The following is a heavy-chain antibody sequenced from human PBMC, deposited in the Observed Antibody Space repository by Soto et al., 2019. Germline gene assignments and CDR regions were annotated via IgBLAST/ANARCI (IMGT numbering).Heavy chain of an antibody. Sequence: PGGSLRLSCEVSGFRFSYYWMTWVRQAPEKALEWVASINPDGSETKYVDSVKGRFTISRDNVKNSLSLQMDSLRVEDTAVYYCVRRVRDSRDSFDHWGQATLVTVSS. CDR2: INPDGSET. J-gene: IGHJ4*02. CDR1: GFRFSYYW. V-gene: IGHV3-7*01. CDR3: VRRVRDSRDSFDH. D-gene: IGHD4-17*01.